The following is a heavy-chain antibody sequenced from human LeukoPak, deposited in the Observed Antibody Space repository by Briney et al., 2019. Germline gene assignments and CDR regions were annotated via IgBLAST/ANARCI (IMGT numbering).Heavy chain of an antibody. CDR1: GGSISSYY. V-gene: IGHV4-59*01. Sequence: SETLSLTCTVSGGSISSYYWSWIRQPPGKGLEWIGYIYHSGSTNYNPSLKSRVTISVDTSKNQFSLKLSSVTAADTAVYYCARESDYYYMDAWGKGTTVTVSS. J-gene: IGHJ6*03. CDR2: IYHSGST. CDR3: ARESDYYYMDA.